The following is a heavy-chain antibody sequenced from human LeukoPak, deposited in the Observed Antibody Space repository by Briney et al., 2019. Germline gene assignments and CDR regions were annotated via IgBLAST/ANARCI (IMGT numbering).Heavy chain of an antibody. Sequence: ASVKVSCKASGYTFTSYDINWVRQATGQGLEWMGWMNPNSGNTGYAQKLQGRVTMTRNTSISTAYMELSSLRSEDTAVYYCARGLIAAAGIGYWGQGTLVTVSS. CDR3: ARGLIAAAGIGY. D-gene: IGHD6-13*01. CDR1: GYTFTSYD. V-gene: IGHV1-8*01. CDR2: MNPNSGNT. J-gene: IGHJ4*02.